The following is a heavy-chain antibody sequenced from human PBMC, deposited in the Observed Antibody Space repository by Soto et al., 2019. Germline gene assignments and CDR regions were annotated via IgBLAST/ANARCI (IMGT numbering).Heavy chain of an antibody. J-gene: IGHJ4*02. D-gene: IGHD3-10*01. CDR2: ISFSGTNT. CDR1: GFTFSSYA. CDR3: AKVGSGSYSAHS. V-gene: IGHV3-23*01. Sequence: EVQLLASGGGLVQPGGSLRLSCAASGFTFSSYAMRWVRQAPGKGLEWVSTISFSGTNTHYADSVKGQFTISRDNSKNTLYLQMNSLRGEDTAVYYCAKVGSGSYSAHSWGQGTLVTVSS.